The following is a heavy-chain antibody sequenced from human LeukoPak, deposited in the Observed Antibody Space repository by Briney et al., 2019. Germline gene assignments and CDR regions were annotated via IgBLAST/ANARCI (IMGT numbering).Heavy chain of an antibody. CDR3: ARVSAFGVAVHYFDY. CDR2: IRYDGSNK. CDR1: GFTFSSYG. V-gene: IGHV3-30*02. J-gene: IGHJ4*02. Sequence: TGGSLRLSCAASGFTFSSYGMHWVRQAPGKGLEWVAFIRYDGSNKYYADSVKGRFTISRDNSKNTLYLQMNSLRAEDTAVYYCARVSAFGVAVHYFDYWGQGTLVTVSS. D-gene: IGHD3-3*01.